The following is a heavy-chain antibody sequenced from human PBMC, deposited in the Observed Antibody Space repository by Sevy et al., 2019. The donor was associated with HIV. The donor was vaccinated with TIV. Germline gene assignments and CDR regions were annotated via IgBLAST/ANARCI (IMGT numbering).Heavy chain of an antibody. CDR3: ARGKAKNPRSFDP. V-gene: IGHV1-69*13. CDR1: GGTFSSYA. CDR2: IIPIFGTA. D-gene: IGHD5-12*01. Sequence: ASLKVSCKASGGTFSSYAISWVRQAPGQGLEWMGRIIPIFGTANYAQKFQGRVTITADESTSTAYMELSSLRSEDTAVYYCARGKAKNPRSFDPWGQGTLVTVSS. J-gene: IGHJ5*02.